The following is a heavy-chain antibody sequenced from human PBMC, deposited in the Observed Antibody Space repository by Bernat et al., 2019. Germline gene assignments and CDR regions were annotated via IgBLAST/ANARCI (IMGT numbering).Heavy chain of an antibody. V-gene: IGHV3-15*07. J-gene: IGHJ4*02. CDR1: GFTFSNAW. CDR2: IKSKTEGGKT. Sequence: EVQLVESGGGLVKPGGSLRLSCAASGFTFSNAWMNWVRQAPGKGLEWVGRIKSKTEGGKTDYAEPVKGRFTISRDDSKNTLYLQMKSLKTEDTAVYYCTTDSEGWEPLTPLDYWGQGTLVTVSS. D-gene: IGHD2-15*01. CDR3: TTDSEGWEPLTPLDY.